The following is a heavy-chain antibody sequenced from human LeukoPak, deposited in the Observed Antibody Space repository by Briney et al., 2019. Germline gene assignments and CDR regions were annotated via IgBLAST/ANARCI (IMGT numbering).Heavy chain of an antibody. Sequence: GGPLRLSCAASGFTFSDYSMTWIRLAPGEGLEWVSYISGTSSYTNYAGSVKGRFTISRDNAKNSLYLQMNSLRAEDTAVYYCARGRRYFDYWGQGTLVTVSS. CDR3: ARGRRYFDY. CDR2: ISGTSSYT. V-gene: IGHV3-11*05. J-gene: IGHJ4*02. CDR1: GFTFSDYS.